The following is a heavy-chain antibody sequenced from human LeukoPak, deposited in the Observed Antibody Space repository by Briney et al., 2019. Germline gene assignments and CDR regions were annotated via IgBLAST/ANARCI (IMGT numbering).Heavy chain of an antibody. CDR2: IRSSGGST. D-gene: IGHD2-15*01. V-gene: IGHV3-23*01. J-gene: IGHJ4*02. CDR1: AFTFSSYD. Sequence: GGSLRLSCAASAFTFSSYDMTWARQAPGKGLEWVSAIRSSGGSTGYADSVKGRFTISRDNSKNILYLQMNSLRAEDTAVYYCASKIGYCSSVSCYLDYWGQGTLVTVSS. CDR3: ASKIGYCSSVSCYLDY.